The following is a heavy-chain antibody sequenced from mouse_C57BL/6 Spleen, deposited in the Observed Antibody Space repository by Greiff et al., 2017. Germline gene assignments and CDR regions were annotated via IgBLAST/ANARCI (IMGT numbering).Heavy chain of an antibody. Sequence: VQLQQSGAELVKPGASVKLSCTASGFNFKDYYMPWVKQRSEKGLEWIGMIIPENGETKYAPKFQGKATITADTSTNTAYLQLSSLTSEDTAVYYCARGGVRPHWYFDVWGTGTTVTVSS. J-gene: IGHJ1*03. CDR2: IIPENGET. CDR1: GFNFKDYY. V-gene: IGHV14-2*01. CDR3: ARGGVRPHWYFDV.